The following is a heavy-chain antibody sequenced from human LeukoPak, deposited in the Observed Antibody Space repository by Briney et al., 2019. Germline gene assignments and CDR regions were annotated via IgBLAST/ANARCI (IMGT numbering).Heavy chain of an antibody. J-gene: IGHJ6*04. Sequence: GASVKVSFKASVGTFSSYAISWVRQAPGRGLEWMGGIIPIFGTANYAQKFQGRVTITADKSTSTGYMELSRLRSEDTAVYYCARAVEVRSSRYYYYGMDVWGKGTTVTVSS. CDR3: ARAVEVRSSRYYYYGMDV. CDR2: IIPIFGTA. D-gene: IGHD3-10*01. CDR1: VGTFSSYA. V-gene: IGHV1-69*06.